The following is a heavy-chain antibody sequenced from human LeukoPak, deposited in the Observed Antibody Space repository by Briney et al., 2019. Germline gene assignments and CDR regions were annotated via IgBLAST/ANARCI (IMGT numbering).Heavy chain of an antibody. V-gene: IGHV1-18*01. D-gene: IGHD3-22*01. CDR3: ARAFGGYYYDSSGYYYFDY. J-gene: IGHJ4*02. Sequence: ASVKVSSKASGYTFTSYGISWVRQAPGQGLEWMGWISAYNGNTNYAQKLQGRVTMTTDTSTSTAYMELRSLRSDDTAVYYCARAFGGYYYDSSGYYYFDYWGQGTLVTVSS. CDR1: GYTFTSYG. CDR2: ISAYNGNT.